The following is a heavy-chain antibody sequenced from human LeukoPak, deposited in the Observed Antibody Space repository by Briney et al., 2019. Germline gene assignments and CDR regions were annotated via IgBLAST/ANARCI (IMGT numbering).Heavy chain of an antibody. J-gene: IGHJ5*02. CDR2: ISGSGGST. CDR1: GFTFSSYA. V-gene: IGHV3-23*01. Sequence: GGSLRLSCAASGFTFSSYAMSWVRQAPGKGLEWVSVISGSGGSTYYADSVKGRFTISRDNSKNTLYLQMDSLRAEDTAVYYCAKDRGIAVAGTEWFDPWGQGTLVTVSS. D-gene: IGHD6-19*01. CDR3: AKDRGIAVAGTEWFDP.